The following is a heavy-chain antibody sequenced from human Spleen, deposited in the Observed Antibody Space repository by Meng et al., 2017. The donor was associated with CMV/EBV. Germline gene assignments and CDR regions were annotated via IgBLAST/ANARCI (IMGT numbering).Heavy chain of an antibody. Sequence: FSLSTSGVGVGWIRQPPGKALEWLALIYWNDDKRYSPSLKSRLTITKDTSKNQVVLTMTNMDPVDTATYYCAHSAYYDFWSGYSAFDYWGQGTLVTVSS. CDR2: IYWNDDK. CDR1: FSLSTSGVG. D-gene: IGHD3-3*01. J-gene: IGHJ4*02. CDR3: AHSAYYDFWSGYSAFDY. V-gene: IGHV2-5*01.